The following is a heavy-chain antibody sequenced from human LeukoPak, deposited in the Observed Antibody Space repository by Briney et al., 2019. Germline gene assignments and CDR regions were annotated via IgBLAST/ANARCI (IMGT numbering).Heavy chain of an antibody. CDR1: GFTFSSYE. CDR3: ARVVRGYDSSGYYDY. Sequence: GGSLRLSCAASGFTFSSYEMNWVRQAPGKGLEGVSYISSSGSTIYYADSVKGRFTISRDNAKNSLYLQMNSLRAEDTAVYYCARVVRGYDSSGYYDYWGQGTLVTVSS. CDR2: ISSSGSTI. V-gene: IGHV3-48*03. J-gene: IGHJ4*02. D-gene: IGHD3-22*01.